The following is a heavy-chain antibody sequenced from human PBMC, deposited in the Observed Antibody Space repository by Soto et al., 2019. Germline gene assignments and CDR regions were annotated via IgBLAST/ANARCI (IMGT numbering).Heavy chain of an antibody. V-gene: IGHV4-4*07. CDR2: IYTSGST. CDR3: ARESTVAGTDNWFDS. D-gene: IGHD6-13*01. J-gene: IGHJ5*01. Sequence: SETLSLTCTVSGAFISGYYWGWIRQPAGKGLEWIGRIYTSGSTKYSPSLKSRATMSVDTSKKQFSLKLNSVTAADTAVYYCARESTVAGTDNWFDSWGQGTLVTVSS. CDR1: GAFISGYY.